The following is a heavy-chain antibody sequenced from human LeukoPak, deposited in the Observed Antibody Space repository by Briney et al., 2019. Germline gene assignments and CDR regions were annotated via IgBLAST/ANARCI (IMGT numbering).Heavy chain of an antibody. CDR2: INHSGST. D-gene: IGHD5-24*01. J-gene: IGHJ4*02. CDR1: GGSFSGYY. CDR3: ARRRRWLQRHFDY. Sequence: SETLSLTCAVYGGSFSGYYWSWIRQPPGKGLEWIGEINHSGSTNYNPSLKSRVTISVDTSKNQFSLKLSSVTAADTAVYYCARRRRWLQRHFDYWGQGTQVTISS. V-gene: IGHV4-34*01.